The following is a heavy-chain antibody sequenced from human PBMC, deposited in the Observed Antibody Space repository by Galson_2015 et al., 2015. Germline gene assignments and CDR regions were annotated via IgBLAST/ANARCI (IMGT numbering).Heavy chain of an antibody. J-gene: IGHJ4*02. V-gene: IGHV4-39*01. Sequence: LSLTCTVSGGSISSSDYFWGWFRQPPGKGLEWIGSVFYTGSTYYNPSLKSRVTMSIDTSKSQFSLKLSSVTAADTAVYYCARRDFYDSRGYYLSPFDYWGQGILVTVSS. CDR3: ARRDFYDSRGYYLSPFDY. CDR1: GGSISSSDYF. CDR2: VFYTGST. D-gene: IGHD3-22*01.